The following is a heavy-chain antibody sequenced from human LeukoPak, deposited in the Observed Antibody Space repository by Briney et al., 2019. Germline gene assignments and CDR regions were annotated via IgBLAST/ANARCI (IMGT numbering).Heavy chain of an antibody. CDR1: GFTFSSYA. J-gene: IGHJ5*02. D-gene: IGHD2-2*01. CDR3: AKQLYQLLNNWFDP. Sequence: GASLRLCCAASGFTFSSYAMSWVRQAPGKGLEWVSAISGSGGSTYYADSVKGRFTISRDNSKNTLYLQMNSLRAEDTAVYYCAKQLYQLLNNWFDPWGQGTLVTVSS. V-gene: IGHV3-23*01. CDR2: ISGSGGST.